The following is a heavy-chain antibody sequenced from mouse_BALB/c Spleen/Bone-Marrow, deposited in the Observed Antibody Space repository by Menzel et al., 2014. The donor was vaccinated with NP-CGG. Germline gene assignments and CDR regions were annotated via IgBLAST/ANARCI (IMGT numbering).Heavy chain of an antibody. V-gene: IGHV1-74*04. D-gene: IGHD1-1*01. CDR3: ACGSSFGFAY. CDR1: GYTFTGYW. J-gene: IGHJ3*01. CDR2: IDPYYRDT. Sequence: LVESGAELVRPGASAKLSCRTSGYTFTGYWMNWVKQRPEQGLERIGRIDPYYRDTHYNQKFKVKAILTVNQSPSTDYMQLSSMTSEDSAVYYGACGSSFGFAYWGQGTLVTVSA.